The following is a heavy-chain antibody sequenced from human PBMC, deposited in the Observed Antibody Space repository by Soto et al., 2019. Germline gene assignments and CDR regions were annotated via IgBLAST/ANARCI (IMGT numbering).Heavy chain of an antibody. V-gene: IGHV4-30-4*01. Sequence: QVQLQESGPGLVKASQTLSLTCTVSGGSISSGDYNWSWIRQPPGKGLEWIGYIYYSGYTYNNPTRKRRVTIAVDTSKNQFSLKLSSVTAAGTAVYYCARSGVYVAFGCWGQGALVTVS. J-gene: IGHJ4*02. CDR3: ARSGVYVAFGC. D-gene: IGHD4-17*01. CDR2: IYYSGYT. CDR1: GGSISSGDYN.